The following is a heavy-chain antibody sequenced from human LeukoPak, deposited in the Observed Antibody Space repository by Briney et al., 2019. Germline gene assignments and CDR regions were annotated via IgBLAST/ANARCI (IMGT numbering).Heavy chain of an antibody. CDR1: GFTFSSYW. V-gene: IGHV3-30*18. J-gene: IGHJ4*02. CDR3: AKSVEKDDY. Sequence: SGGSLRLSCVASGFTFSSYWMSWVRQAPGKGLEWVAVISYDGSNKYYADSVKGRFTISRDNSKNTLYLQMNSLRAEDTAVYYCAKSVEKDDYWGQGTLVTVSS. CDR2: ISYDGSNK. D-gene: IGHD4-23*01.